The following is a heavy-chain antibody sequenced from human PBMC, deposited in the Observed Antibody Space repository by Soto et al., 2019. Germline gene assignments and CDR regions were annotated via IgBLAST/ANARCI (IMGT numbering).Heavy chain of an antibody. V-gene: IGHV1-18*04. Sequence: ASVKVSCKASGYTFTIYGISWVRQAPGQGLEWMGWISAYNGNTNYAQKLQGRVTMTTDTSTSTAYMELRSLRSDDTAVYYCARPLGYDPTRSRYYYYYGMDVWGQGTTVTVSS. D-gene: IGHD3-22*01. CDR2: ISAYNGNT. J-gene: IGHJ6*02. CDR3: ARPLGYDPTRSRYYYYYGMDV. CDR1: GYTFTIYG.